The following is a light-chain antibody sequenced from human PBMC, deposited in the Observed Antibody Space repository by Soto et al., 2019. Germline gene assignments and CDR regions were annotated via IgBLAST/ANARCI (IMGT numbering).Light chain of an antibody. CDR3: LLSCSGARV. J-gene: IGLJ2*01. Sequence: QAVVTQEPSLTVSPGGTVTLTCGSSTGAVTNGHYPYWFQQKPGQAPRTLIYDTNNIHSWTPARFSASLLGGKAALTLSGAQPEDEAEYYCLLSCSGARVFGGGTKLTVL. CDR2: DTN. CDR1: TGAVTNGHY. V-gene: IGLV7-46*01.